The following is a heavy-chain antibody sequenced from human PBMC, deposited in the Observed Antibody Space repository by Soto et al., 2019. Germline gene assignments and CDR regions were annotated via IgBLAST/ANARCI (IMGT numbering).Heavy chain of an antibody. J-gene: IGHJ6*02. V-gene: IGHV4-30-4*01. D-gene: IGHD6-6*01. CDR1: GGSISSGDYY. Sequence: QVQLQESGPGLVKPSQTLSLTCTVSGGSISSGDYYWSWIRQPPGKGLEWIGYIYYSGSTYYNPSLKSRVTISVDTSKNQLSLELSSVTAADTVVYYCARDVQQLVQVEYYYYGIDVWGQGTTFTVSS. CDR3: ARDVQQLVQVEYYYYGIDV. CDR2: IYYSGST.